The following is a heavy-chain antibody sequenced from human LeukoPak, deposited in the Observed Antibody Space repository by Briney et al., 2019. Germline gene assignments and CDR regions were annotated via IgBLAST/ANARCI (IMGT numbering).Heavy chain of an antibody. CDR1: GFTVSSNY. CDR2: ISGSGGST. V-gene: IGHV3-23*01. Sequence: GGSLRLSCAASGFTVSSNYMSWVRQAPGKGLEWVSAISGSGGSTYYADSVKGRFTISRDNSKNTLYLQMNSLRAEDTAVYYCAKDRGRIAVGSFDYWGQGTLVTVSS. D-gene: IGHD6-19*01. CDR3: AKDRGRIAVGSFDY. J-gene: IGHJ4*02.